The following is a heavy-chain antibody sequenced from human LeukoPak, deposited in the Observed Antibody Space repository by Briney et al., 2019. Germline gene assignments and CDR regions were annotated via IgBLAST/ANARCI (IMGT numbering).Heavy chain of an antibody. CDR1: GFTFSSHW. CDR3: VRETQPVITDFDY. D-gene: IGHD3-16*02. Sequence: GGSLRLSCVTSGFTFSSHWMSWVRQAPGKGLEWVANTKEDGSEKYYVDSLKGRFTISRDNAKNSLFLQMNSLRADDTAVYYCVRETQPVITDFDYWGQGTLVTVSS. V-gene: IGHV3-7*01. CDR2: TKEDGSEK. J-gene: IGHJ4*02.